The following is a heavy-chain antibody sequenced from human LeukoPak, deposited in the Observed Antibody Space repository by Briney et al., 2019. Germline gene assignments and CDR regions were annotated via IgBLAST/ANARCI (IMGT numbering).Heavy chain of an antibody. J-gene: IGHJ3*02. CDR3: AREGYYYDSSGYYYLPEDAFDI. D-gene: IGHD3-22*01. Sequence: PSQTLSLTCTVSGGSISSGGYYWSWIRQHPGKGLEWIGYIYYSGSTYYNPSLKSRVTMSVDTSKNQFSLKLSSVTAADTAVYYCAREGYYYDSSGYYYLPEDAFDIWGQGTMVTVSS. CDR2: IYYSGST. CDR1: GGSISSGGYY. V-gene: IGHV4-31*03.